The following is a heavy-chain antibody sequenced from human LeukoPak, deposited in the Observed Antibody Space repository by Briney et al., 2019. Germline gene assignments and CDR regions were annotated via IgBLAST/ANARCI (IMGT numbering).Heavy chain of an antibody. CDR1: GYTFTGYH. V-gene: IGHV1-2*06. CDR2: INPNSGDT. Sequence: ASVKVSCKASGYTFTGYHVHWVRQAPGQGLEWMGRINPNSGDTNYAQKFQGRVAMTRDTSISTAFMELTRLRSDDTAVYYCARDYCSSTSCLFDYWGQGTLVTVSS. J-gene: IGHJ4*02. D-gene: IGHD2-2*01. CDR3: ARDYCSSTSCLFDY.